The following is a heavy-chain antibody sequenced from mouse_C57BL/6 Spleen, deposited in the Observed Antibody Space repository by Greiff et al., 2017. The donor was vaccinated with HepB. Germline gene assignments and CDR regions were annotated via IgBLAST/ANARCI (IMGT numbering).Heavy chain of an antibody. CDR1: GFTFSDYG. CDR3: ARWLPNAMDY. CDR2: ISSGSSTI. D-gene: IGHD2-2*01. Sequence: EVKVVESGGGLVKPGGSLKLSCAASGFTFSDYGMHWVRQAPEKGLEWVAYISSGSSTIYYADTVKGRFTISRDKAKNTLFLQMTSLRSEDTAMYYCARWLPNAMDYWGQGTSVTVSS. V-gene: IGHV5-17*01. J-gene: IGHJ4*01.